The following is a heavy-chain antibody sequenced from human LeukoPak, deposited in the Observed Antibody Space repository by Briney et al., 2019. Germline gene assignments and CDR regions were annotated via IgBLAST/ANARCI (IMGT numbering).Heavy chain of an antibody. CDR3: ASHSRSYWYFDL. CDR2: IYYSGST. CDR1: GGSISSYY. V-gene: IGHV4-59*01. D-gene: IGHD1-26*01. J-gene: IGHJ2*01. Sequence: SETLSLTCSVSGGSISSYYWSWIRQPPGKGLEWIGYIYYSGSTNYNPSLKSRVTISVDTSKNQFSLKLSSVTAADTAVYYCASHSRSYWYFDLWGRGTLVTVSS.